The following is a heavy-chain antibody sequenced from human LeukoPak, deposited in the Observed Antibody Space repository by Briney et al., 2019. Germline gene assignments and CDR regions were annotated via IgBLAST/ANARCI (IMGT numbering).Heavy chain of an antibody. Sequence: PGGSVTHFCAASGFTFSGNYVSWIRQAPGKGLEWVSYISGSSSYTNYVDSVKVRFTISRDNAKNSLYLQMNSLRAEDTAVYYCARIGVHYYGSGTYYNALSDWFDPWGQGTARTVSS. V-gene: IGHV3-11*03. CDR1: GFTFSGNY. D-gene: IGHD3-10*01. J-gene: IGHJ5*02. CDR2: ISGSSSYT. CDR3: ARIGVHYYGSGTYYNALSDWFDP.